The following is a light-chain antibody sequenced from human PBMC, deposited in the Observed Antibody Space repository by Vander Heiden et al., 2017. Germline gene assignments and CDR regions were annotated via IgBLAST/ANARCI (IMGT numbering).Light chain of an antibody. CDR1: QSISSW. V-gene: IGKV1-5*03. CDR2: KAS. Sequence: DIQMTQSPSTLSASVGDRVTITCRASQSISSWLAWYQQKPGKAPKLLIYKASTLESGVPSRFSGSGSGTEFTLTISSLQPDDFATYYCQQYNTYSYTFRQGTKVETK. CDR3: QQYNTYSYT. J-gene: IGKJ2*01.